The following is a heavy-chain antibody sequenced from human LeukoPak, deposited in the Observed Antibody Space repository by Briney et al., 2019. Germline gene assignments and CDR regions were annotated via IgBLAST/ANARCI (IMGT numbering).Heavy chain of an antibody. D-gene: IGHD3-10*01. CDR3: VKYYGSGMDV. V-gene: IGHV3-7*01. J-gene: IGHJ6*02. CDR1: GFTFSSYW. Sequence: PGGSLRLSCAASGFTFSSYWMTWVRQAPGKGLEWVANINQDGSEKYYVDSVKGRFTISRDNAKNSLYLQMNGLRVEDTAVYYCVKYYGSGMDVWGHVTTVTVSS. CDR2: INQDGSEK.